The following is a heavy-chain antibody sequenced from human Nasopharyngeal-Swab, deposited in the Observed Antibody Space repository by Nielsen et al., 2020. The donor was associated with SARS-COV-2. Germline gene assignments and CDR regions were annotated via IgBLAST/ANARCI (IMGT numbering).Heavy chain of an antibody. CDR2: IKAKADGGTT. Sequence: SCAASGFTFTNAWMSWVRQAPGRGLEWVGRIKAKADGGTTDHAAAVEGRFNVSRDNSKSTLYLQMNSLKTDDTAVYFCTTAPFCSSTSWCFDSWGRGTLVTVSS. CDR3: TTAPFCSSTSWCFDS. CDR1: GFTFTNAW. V-gene: IGHV3-15*01. J-gene: IGHJ4*02. D-gene: IGHD2-2*01.